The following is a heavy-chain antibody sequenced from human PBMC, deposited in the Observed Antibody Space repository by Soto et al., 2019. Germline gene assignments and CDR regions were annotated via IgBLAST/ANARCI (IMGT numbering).Heavy chain of an antibody. D-gene: IGHD6-13*01. Sequence: GASVKVSCKASGYTFTGYYMHWVRRAPGQGLEWMGIINPSGGSTSYAQKFQGRVTMTRDTSTSTVYMELSSLRSGDTAVYYCARDRVGDSSSDYWYFDLWGRGTLVTVSS. CDR1: GYTFTGYY. J-gene: IGHJ2*01. CDR3: ARDRVGDSSSDYWYFDL. V-gene: IGHV1-46*01. CDR2: INPSGGST.